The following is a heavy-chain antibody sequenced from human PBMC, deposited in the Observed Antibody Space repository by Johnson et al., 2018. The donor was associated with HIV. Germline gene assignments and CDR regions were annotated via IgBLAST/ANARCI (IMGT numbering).Heavy chain of an antibody. Sequence: EVQLVESGGGLVQPGRSLRLSCAASGFTFDDYAMHWVRQAPGKGLEWVSGISWNSGSIGYADSVKGRFTISRDNAKNSLYLQMNSLRAEDTAVYYCARGDYYDSSDAFDIWGQGTMVTVSS. J-gene: IGHJ3*02. CDR1: GFTFDDYA. V-gene: IGHV3-9*01. CDR2: ISWNSGSI. CDR3: ARGDYYDSSDAFDI. D-gene: IGHD3-22*01.